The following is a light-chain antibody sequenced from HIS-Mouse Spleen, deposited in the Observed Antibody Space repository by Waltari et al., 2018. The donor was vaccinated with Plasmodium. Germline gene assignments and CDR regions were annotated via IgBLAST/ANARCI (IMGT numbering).Light chain of an antibody. CDR2: AAS. CDR3: QQSYSTWT. CDR1: QSISSY. Sequence: DIQMTPSPSSLSASVGDRVTITCRASQSISSYLNWYQQNPGKAPKLLIYAASSLQSGVPSRFSGSGSGTDFTLTISSLQPEYFATYYCQQSYSTWTFGQGTKVEIK. V-gene: IGKV1-39*01. J-gene: IGKJ1*01.